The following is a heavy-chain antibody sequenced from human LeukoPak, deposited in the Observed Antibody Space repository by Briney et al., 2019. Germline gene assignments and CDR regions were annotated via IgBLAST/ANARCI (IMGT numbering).Heavy chain of an antibody. Sequence: GASVKVSCKASGYTFTDYYMHWVRQAPGQGLEWMGWINPNSGGTNYAQKFQGRVTMTRDTSISTAYMELSRLRSDDTAMYYCAPEAAYNYDYWGPGSLRTVSS. V-gene: IGHV1-2*02. CDR2: INPNSGGT. CDR3: APEAAYNYDY. CDR1: GYTFTDYY. D-gene: IGHD5-24*01. J-gene: IGHJ4*01.